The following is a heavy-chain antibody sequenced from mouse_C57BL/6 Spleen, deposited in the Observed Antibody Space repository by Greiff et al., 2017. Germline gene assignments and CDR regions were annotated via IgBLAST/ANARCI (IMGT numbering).Heavy chain of an antibody. CDR1: GYAFSSYW. J-gene: IGHJ4*01. CDR3: ARNDYYYAMDY. Sequence: QVQLQQSGAELVKPGASVKISCKASGYAFSSYWMNWVKQRPGKGLEWIGQIYPGDGDTNYKGKFKGKATLTADKSSSTAYMQLSSLTSEDSAVYFCARNDYYYAMDYWGQGTSVTVSS. V-gene: IGHV1-80*01. CDR2: IYPGDGDT. D-gene: IGHD2-13*01.